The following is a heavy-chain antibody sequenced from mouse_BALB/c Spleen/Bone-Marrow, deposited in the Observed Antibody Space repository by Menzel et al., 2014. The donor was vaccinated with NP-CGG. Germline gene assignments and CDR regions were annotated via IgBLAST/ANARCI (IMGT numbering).Heavy chain of an antibody. Sequence: VQLQESGSVLVRPGASVKLSCKASGYTFTSSWMHWAKQRPGQGLEWIGEIHPNSGNTNYNEKFKGKATLTVDTSSXTAYVDLSSLTSEDSAVYYCARYWSGFAYWGQGTLVTVSA. CDR3: ARYWSGFAY. V-gene: IGHV1S130*01. CDR2: IHPNSGNT. D-gene: IGHD4-1*01. J-gene: IGHJ3*01. CDR1: GYTFTSSW.